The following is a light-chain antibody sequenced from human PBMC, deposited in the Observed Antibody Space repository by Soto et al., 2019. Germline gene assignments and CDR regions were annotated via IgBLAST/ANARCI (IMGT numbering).Light chain of an antibody. Sequence: DIQMTQFPSTLSASIGDRVTITCRASQTVSSWLAWYQQKPGKAPKLLIYKASNLESGVPSRFSGSGSGTEFTLTISSLQPDDFATYYCQQYNPYSPYTFGQGTRLEFK. V-gene: IGKV1-5*03. CDR1: QTVSSW. J-gene: IGKJ2*01. CDR3: QQYNPYSPYT. CDR2: KAS.